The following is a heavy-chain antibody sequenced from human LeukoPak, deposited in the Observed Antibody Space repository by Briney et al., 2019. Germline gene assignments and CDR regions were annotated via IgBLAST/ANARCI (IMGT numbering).Heavy chain of an antibody. CDR1: GGTFSNYA. J-gene: IGHJ4*02. D-gene: IGHD3-3*01. CDR3: AREEERIAIFGVTDSRFYY. CDR2: IMPIFDTA. V-gene: IGHV1-69*13. Sequence: SVKVSCKSSGGTFSNYAISWVRQAPGQGLEWMGGIMPIFDTADYAQKFQGRITITADESTSTVYMELSSLRSEDTAVYYCAREEERIAIFGVTDSRFYYWGQGTLVTVSS.